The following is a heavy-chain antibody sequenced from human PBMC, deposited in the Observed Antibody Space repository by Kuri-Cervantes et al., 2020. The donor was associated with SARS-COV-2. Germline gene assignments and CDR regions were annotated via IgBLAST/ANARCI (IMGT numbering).Heavy chain of an antibody. V-gene: IGHV3-48*01. CDR3: ARDVPDY. CDR2: ISSSSSTI. CDR1: GFTFSSYS. Sequence: GGSLRLSCAASGFTFSSYSMNWVRQAPGKGLEWVSYISSSSSTIYYADSVKGRSTISRDNAKNSLYLQMNSLRAEDTAVYYCARDVPDYWGQGTLVTVSS. J-gene: IGHJ4*02.